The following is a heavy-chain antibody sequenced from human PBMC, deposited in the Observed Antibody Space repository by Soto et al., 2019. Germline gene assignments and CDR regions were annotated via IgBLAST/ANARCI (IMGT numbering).Heavy chain of an antibody. Sequence: GGSLRLSCVASGFTFRSYEMIWVRQAPGMGLEWVSSIRSSGSNKDYADSVKGRFTISRDNARKSLSLQMNSLRAEDTAIYYCGGRGACGYACGAGRCGLDIWGPGTTVTVSS. V-gene: IGHV3-48*03. CDR3: GGRGACGYACGAGRCGLDI. CDR2: IRSSGSNK. CDR1: GFTFRSYE. J-gene: IGHJ6*02. D-gene: IGHD5-18*01.